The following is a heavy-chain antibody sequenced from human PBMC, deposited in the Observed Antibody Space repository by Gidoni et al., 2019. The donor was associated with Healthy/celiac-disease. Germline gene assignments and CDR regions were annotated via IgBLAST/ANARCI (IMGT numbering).Heavy chain of an antibody. CDR3: ARVRTYYYDSSGYFFDY. D-gene: IGHD3-22*01. V-gene: IGHV4-39*01. J-gene: IGHJ4*02. CDR2: IYYRGST. CDR1: GGSLSSSSYH. Sequence: QLQLQESGPGLVKPSETLSLTCPVSGGSLSSSSYHWGWIRQPPGKGLEWIGSIYYRGSTYYTPSLKSRVTISVDTSKNQFSLKLSSVTAADTAVYYCARVRTYYYDSSGYFFDYWGQGTLVTVSS.